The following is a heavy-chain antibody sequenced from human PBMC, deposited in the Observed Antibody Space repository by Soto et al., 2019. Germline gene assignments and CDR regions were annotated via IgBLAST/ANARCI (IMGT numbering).Heavy chain of an antibody. CDR1: GFTFSTYG. D-gene: IGHD4-17*01. Sequence: EVQLLESGGGLVQPGGSLRLSCAASGFTFSTYGMTWVRQAPGKGLEWVSAIRGGGGSTYYADSVKGRFTISRDNSKNTLYLQMNSLRAEDTAVYYCAKENYGDYLSLHWGQGTLVTGSP. V-gene: IGHV3-23*01. CDR2: IRGGGGST. J-gene: IGHJ4*02. CDR3: AKENYGDYLSLH.